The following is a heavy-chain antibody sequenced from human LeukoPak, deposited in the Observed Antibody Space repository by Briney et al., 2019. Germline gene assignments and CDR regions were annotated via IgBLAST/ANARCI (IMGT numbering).Heavy chain of an antibody. V-gene: IGHV1-69*04. CDR1: GGTFSSYA. Sequence: SVKVSCKASGGTFSSYAISWVRQAPGQGLEWMGRIIPILGIANYAQKFQGRVTITADKSTSTAYMELSSLRSEDTAVYYCARESSPHTYYYYYMDVWGKGTTVTVSS. CDR3: ARESSPHTYYYYYMDV. D-gene: IGHD5/OR15-5a*01. J-gene: IGHJ6*03. CDR2: IIPILGIA.